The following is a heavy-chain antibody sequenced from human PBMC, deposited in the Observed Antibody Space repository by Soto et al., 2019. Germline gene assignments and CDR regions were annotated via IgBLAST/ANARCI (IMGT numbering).Heavy chain of an antibody. V-gene: IGHV4-30-4*01. CDR1: GVSISGGNYY. J-gene: IGHJ6*02. D-gene: IGHD3-22*01. CDR3: ARDARYYYDSSGYYPDV. CDR2: IYHSGNS. Sequence: PSETLSLTCTVSGVSISGGNYYWSWIRQPPGKGLEWIGYIYHSGNSYYNPSLKSRVTISVDTSKNQFSLKLSSVTAADTAVYYCARDARYYYDSSGYYPDVWGQGTTVTVSS.